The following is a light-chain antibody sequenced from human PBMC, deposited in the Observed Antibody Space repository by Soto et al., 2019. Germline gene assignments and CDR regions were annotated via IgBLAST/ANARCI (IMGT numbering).Light chain of an antibody. V-gene: IGKV3-11*01. CDR2: DAS. CDR3: QQRSNWPPLT. J-gene: IGKJ4*01. Sequence: EIVLTQSPATLSLSPGERATLSCRASQSVSSYLAWYQQKPGQAPRLLIYDASNRDNGIPARFSGSGSGTDFTLTISSLEPEDFAVYYCQQRSNWPPLTFGGGTKVEIK. CDR1: QSVSSY.